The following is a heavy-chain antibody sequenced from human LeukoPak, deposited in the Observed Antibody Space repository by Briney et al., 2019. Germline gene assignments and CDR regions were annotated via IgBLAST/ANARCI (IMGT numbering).Heavy chain of an antibody. CDR2: INWSGGST. V-gene: IGHV3-20*04. J-gene: IGHJ4*02. D-gene: IGHD2-2*01. Sequence: GGSLRLSCTASGFAFAQHGMSWVRQVPGKGLEWVSGINWSGGSTGYADPLRGRFTISRVNAKNSLYLQMDSLRAEDTALYYCARAPITSPFYFDYWGQGTLVTISS. CDR3: ARAPITSPFYFDY. CDR1: GFAFAQHG.